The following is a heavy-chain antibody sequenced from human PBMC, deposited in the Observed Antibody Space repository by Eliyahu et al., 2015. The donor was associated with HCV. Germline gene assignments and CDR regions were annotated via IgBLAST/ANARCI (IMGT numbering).Heavy chain of an antibody. V-gene: IGHV3-23*01. J-gene: IGHJ3*02. D-gene: IGHD1-26*01. CDR3: AKDYSGSYRDAFDI. Sequence: EVQLLESGGGLVQPGGSLXXSCAASGXXFSSYAMXWVRQAPGKGLGWVSAISGSGGSTYYADSVKGRFTISRDNSKNTLYLQMNSLRAEDTAVYYCAKDYSGSYRDAFDIWGQGTMVTVSS. CDR1: GXXFSSYA. CDR2: ISGSGGST.